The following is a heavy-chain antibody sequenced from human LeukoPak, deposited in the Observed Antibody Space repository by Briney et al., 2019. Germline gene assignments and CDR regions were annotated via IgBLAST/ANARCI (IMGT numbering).Heavy chain of an antibody. Sequence: GGSLRLSCAASGFTFSSYSMNWVRQAPGKGLEWVSYISSSSSTIYYADSVKGRFTISRDNAKNSLYLQMNSLRAEDTAVYYCARDQTQWLVLGGDDAFDIWGQGTMVTVSS. D-gene: IGHD6-19*01. V-gene: IGHV3-48*01. CDR1: GFTFSSYS. J-gene: IGHJ3*02. CDR3: ARDQTQWLVLGGDDAFDI. CDR2: ISSSSSTI.